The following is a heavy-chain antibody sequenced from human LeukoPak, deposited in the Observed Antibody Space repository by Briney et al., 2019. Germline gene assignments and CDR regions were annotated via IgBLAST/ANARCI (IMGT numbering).Heavy chain of an antibody. V-gene: IGHV1-69*06. CDR1: GGTFTSYA. CDR3: AREEWNLQYSGYDWTYYFDY. D-gene: IGHD5-12*01. J-gene: IGHJ4*02. CDR2: IIPIFGTA. Sequence: SVKVSCKASGGTFTSYAISCVRQAPGQRLERMGGIIPIFGTANYAQKFQGRVTITADKSTSTAYMELSSLRSEDTAVYYCAREEWNLQYSGYDWTYYFDYWGQGTLVTVSS.